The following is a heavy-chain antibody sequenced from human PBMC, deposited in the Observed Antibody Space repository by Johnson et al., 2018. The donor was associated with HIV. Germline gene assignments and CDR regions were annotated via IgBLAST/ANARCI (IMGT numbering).Heavy chain of an antibody. CDR1: GFPFSNAW. CDR2: LKSRADGGTTI. CDR3: ARDQRGGYSYGDAFDF. D-gene: IGHD5-18*01. V-gene: IGHV3-15*01. Sequence: VPLVASGGGFFKPGGSLRLSCRASGFPFSNAWMNWVRQAPGKGLEWVGRLKSRADGGTTIYNADSVKGRFTISRDNSKNTLYLQMNTLRAEDTAVYYCARDQRGGYSYGDAFDFWGQGTVVSVST. J-gene: IGHJ3*01.